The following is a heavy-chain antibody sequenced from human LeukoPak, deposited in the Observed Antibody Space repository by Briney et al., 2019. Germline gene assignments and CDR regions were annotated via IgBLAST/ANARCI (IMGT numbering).Heavy chain of an antibody. CDR2: INHSGST. V-gene: IGHV4-34*01. Sequence: SETLSLTCAVYGGSFSGYYWSWIRQPPGKGLEWIGEINHSGSTNYNPSLKSRVTISVDTSKNQFSLKLSSVTAADTVAYYCAHGIGDYYYGMDVWGQGTTVTVSS. CDR1: GGSFSGYY. J-gene: IGHJ6*02. D-gene: IGHD1-26*01. CDR3: AHGIGDYYYGMDV.